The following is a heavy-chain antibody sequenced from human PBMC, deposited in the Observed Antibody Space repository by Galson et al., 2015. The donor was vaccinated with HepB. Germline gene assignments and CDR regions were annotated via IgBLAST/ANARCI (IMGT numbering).Heavy chain of an antibody. D-gene: IGHD6-13*01. V-gene: IGHV3-53*01. J-gene: IGHJ3*02. CDR2: IYSGGST. Sequence: SLRLSCAASGFTVSSNYMSWVRQAPGKGLEWVSVIYSGGSTYYADSVKGRFTISRDNSKNTLYLQMNSLRAEDTAVYYCARDRRGQLAADDAFDIWGQGTMVTVSS. CDR1: GFTVSSNY. CDR3: ARDRRGQLAADDAFDI.